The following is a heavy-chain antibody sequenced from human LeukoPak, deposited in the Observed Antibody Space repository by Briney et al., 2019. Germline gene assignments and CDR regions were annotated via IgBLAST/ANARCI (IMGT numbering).Heavy chain of an antibody. CDR1: GGTFSSYA. CDR3: ARDPFGVVISYYYYGMDV. CDR2: IIPNLGIA. Sequence: RASVKVSCKASGGTFSSYAISWVRQAPGQGLEWMGRIIPNLGIANYAQEFQGRVTITADKSTSTAYMELSSLRSEDTAVYYCARDPFGVVISYYYYGMDVWGQGTTVTVSS. V-gene: IGHV1-69*04. D-gene: IGHD3-3*01. J-gene: IGHJ6*02.